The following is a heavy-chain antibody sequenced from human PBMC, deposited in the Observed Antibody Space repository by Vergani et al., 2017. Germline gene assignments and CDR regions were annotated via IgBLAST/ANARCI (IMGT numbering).Heavy chain of an antibody. V-gene: IGHV3-48*01. J-gene: IGHJ5*02. CDR1: GFTFSSYS. D-gene: IGHD2-2*01. CDR2: ISSSSSTI. Sequence: EVQLVESGGGLVQPGGSLRLSCVTSGFTFSSYSMKWVWQAPGKGLEWVSYISSSSSTIYYADSVRGRFTISRDSGENSMYLQMNSLRVEDTAVYYCARGQPGYQALSSNWFDHWGQGTLVTVSS. CDR3: ARGQPGYQALSSNWFDH.